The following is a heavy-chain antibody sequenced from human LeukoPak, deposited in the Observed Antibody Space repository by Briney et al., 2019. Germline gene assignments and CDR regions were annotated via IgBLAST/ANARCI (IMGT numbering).Heavy chain of an antibody. V-gene: IGHV4-4*07. CDR2: VYTTGNT. J-gene: IGHJ6*02. CDR3: ARDPYDIRGYYPGMDV. D-gene: IGHD3-22*01. Sequence: SETLSLTCTVSGGSISNYYWGWIWQPAGKGLEWIGRVYTTGNTKYNSSLKSRVTMSVDTPKNQFSLKLSSVTAADTAVYYCARDPYDIRGYYPGMDVWGQGTTVTVSS. CDR1: GGSISNYY.